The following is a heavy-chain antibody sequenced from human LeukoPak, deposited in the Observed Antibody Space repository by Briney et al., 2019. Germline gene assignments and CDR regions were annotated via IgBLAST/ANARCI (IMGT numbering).Heavy chain of an antibody. CDR3: AREETTVTYYYYYYYMDV. J-gene: IGHJ6*03. D-gene: IGHD4-17*01. Sequence: GASVKVSCKASGYTFTGYYMHWVRQAPGQELEWMGWINPNSGGTNYAQKFQGRVTMTRDTSISTAYMELSRLRSDDTAVYYCAREETTVTYYYYYYYMDVWGKGTTVTVSS. V-gene: IGHV1-2*02. CDR2: INPNSGGT. CDR1: GYTFTGYY.